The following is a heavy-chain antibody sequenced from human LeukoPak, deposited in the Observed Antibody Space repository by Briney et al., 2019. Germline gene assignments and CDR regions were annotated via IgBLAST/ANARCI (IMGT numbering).Heavy chain of an antibody. D-gene: IGHD2-15*01. CDR2: ISAYNGNT. CDR1: GYTFTSYG. CDR3: ARDQWVVGALSRGAFDI. V-gene: IGHV1-18*01. Sequence: GASVKVSCKASGYTFTSYGISWVRQAPGQGLEWMGWISAYNGNTNYAQKLQGRVTMTTDTSTSTAYMELRSLRSDDTAVYYCARDQWVVGALSRGAFDIWGQGTMVTVSS. J-gene: IGHJ3*02.